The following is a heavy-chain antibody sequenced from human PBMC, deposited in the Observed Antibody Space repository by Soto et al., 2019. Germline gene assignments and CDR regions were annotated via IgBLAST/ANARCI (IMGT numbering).Heavy chain of an antibody. V-gene: IGHV3-9*01. D-gene: IGHD4-4*01. CDR2: ISWNSGSI. Sequence: PGGSLRLSCAASGFTFDDYAMHWVRQAPGKGLEWVSGISWNSGSIGYADSVKGRFTISRDNAKNSLYLQMNSLRAEDTALYYCAKDTSNVALHEFDYWGQGTLVTVSS. CDR1: GFTFDDYA. J-gene: IGHJ4*02. CDR3: AKDTSNVALHEFDY.